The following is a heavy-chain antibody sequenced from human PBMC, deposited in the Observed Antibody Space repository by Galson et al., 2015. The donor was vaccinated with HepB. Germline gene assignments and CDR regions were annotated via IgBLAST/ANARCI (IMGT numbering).Heavy chain of an antibody. J-gene: IGHJ4*02. CDR3: AKDRDYYSGSYSLDY. V-gene: IGHV3-43*01. CDR2: ITWDGGST. CDR1: GFTFDDYT. Sequence: SLRLSCAASGFTFDDYTMHWVRQPPGKGLEWVSLITWDGGSTYYADSVKGRFTISRDNSKNSLYLQMNSLRTEDTALYYCAKDRDYYSGSYSLDYWGQGTLVTVSS. D-gene: IGHD3-10*01.